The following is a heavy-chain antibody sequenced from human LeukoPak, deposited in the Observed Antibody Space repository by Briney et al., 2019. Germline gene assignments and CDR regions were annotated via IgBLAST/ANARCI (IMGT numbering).Heavy chain of an antibody. CDR3: AKRGGAKDY. Sequence: PGRSLRLSCAASGFTFSSYAMSRVRQAPGKGLEWVSGISYSGGSTPCADSVKGRFTISRDNSKNTLYLQMNSLRAEDTAVYYCAKRGGAKDYWGQGTLVTVSS. CDR2: ISYSGGST. V-gene: IGHV3-23*01. J-gene: IGHJ4*02. D-gene: IGHD3-16*01. CDR1: GFTFSSYA.